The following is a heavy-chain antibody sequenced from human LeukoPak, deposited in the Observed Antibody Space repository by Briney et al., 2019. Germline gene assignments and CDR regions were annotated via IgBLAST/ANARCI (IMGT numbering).Heavy chain of an antibody. Sequence: SETLSLTCAVYGGSFSGYYWSWIRQPPGKGLEWIGYIYSTGSTNYNPSLKSRVTISVDTSRNQFSLKLSSVTAADTAVYYCARDLLAGGADYWGQGTLVTVSS. V-gene: IGHV4-59*01. CDR1: GGSFSGYY. J-gene: IGHJ4*02. CDR3: ARDLLAGGADY. D-gene: IGHD3-10*01. CDR2: IYSTGST.